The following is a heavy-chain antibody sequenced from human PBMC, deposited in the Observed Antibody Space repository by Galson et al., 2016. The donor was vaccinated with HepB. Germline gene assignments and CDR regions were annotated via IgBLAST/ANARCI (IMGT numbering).Heavy chain of an antibody. D-gene: IGHD4-23*01. CDR2: ISSSSSYT. V-gene: IGHV3-48*03. CDR3: ARAQTTVVTYIDN. J-gene: IGHJ4*02. CDR1: GFIFSTYE. Sequence: SLRLSCAASGFIFSTYEMNWVRQAPGKGLEWVSYISSSSSYTNHAESVNGRFTLSRDNAKNSLYLQMNSLRAEDTAVYYCARAQTTVVTYIDNWGQGTLVTVSS.